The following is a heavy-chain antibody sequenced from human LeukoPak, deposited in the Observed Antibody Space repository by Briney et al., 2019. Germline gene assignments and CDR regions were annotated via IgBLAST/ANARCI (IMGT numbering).Heavy chain of an antibody. CDR3: ARQHYDFWSGPPSYYYYYYMDV. J-gene: IGHJ6*03. D-gene: IGHD3-3*01. CDR2: IIPIFGTA. CDR1: GGTFSSYA. Sequence: ASVKVSFKASGGTFSSYAISWVRQAPGQGLEWLGGIIPIFGTANYAQKFQGRVTITTDESTSTAYMELSSLRSEDTAVYYCARQHYDFWSGPPSYYYYYYMDVWGKGTTVTVSS. V-gene: IGHV1-69*05.